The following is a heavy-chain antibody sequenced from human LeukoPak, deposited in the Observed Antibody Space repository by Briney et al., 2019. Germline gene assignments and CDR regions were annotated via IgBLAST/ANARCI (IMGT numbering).Heavy chain of an antibody. Sequence: PGGSLRLSCAASGFTFSTYAMSWVRQAPGKGLEWVSGIRGSGGSTYYADSVKGRYTISRDNSKNTLYLQMNSLRAEDTAVYYCARGHYNDFWSGPDDYWGQGTLVTVSS. CDR3: ARGHYNDFWSGPDDY. CDR2: IRGSGGST. V-gene: IGHV3-23*01. D-gene: IGHD3-3*01. J-gene: IGHJ4*02. CDR1: GFTFSTYA.